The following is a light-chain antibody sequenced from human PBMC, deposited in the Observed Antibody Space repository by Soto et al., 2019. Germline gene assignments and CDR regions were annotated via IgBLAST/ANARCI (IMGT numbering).Light chain of an antibody. Sequence: EVVLTQSPATLSVSPGERATLSCRASRSVASHLAWYQQKPGQAPRLLIYGASTRATGVPARFSGSGSGTDFILTISSLQSEDFGVYYCQQYINWPPLTFGGGTKVEIK. CDR3: QQYINWPPLT. CDR2: GAS. J-gene: IGKJ4*01. V-gene: IGKV3-15*01. CDR1: RSVASH.